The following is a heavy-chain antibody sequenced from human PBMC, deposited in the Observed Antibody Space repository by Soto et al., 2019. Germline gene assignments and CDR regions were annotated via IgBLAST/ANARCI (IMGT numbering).Heavy chain of an antibody. CDR1: GFTFSSYS. Sequence: GGSLRLSCAASGFTFSSYSMNWARQAPGKGLEWVSSISSSSSYIYYADSVKGRFTISRDNAKNSLYLQMNSLRAEDTAVYYCATTSLEWDYCYYGMDVWGQGTTVTVSS. J-gene: IGHJ6*02. D-gene: IGHD3-3*01. CDR3: ATTSLEWDYCYYGMDV. V-gene: IGHV3-21*01. CDR2: ISSSSSYI.